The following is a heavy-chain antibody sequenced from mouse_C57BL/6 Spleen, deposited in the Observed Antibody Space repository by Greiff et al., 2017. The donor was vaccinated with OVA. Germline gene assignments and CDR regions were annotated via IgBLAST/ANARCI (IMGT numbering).Heavy chain of an antibody. Sequence: VQLQQPGAELVKPGASVKLSCKASGYTFTSYWMQWVKQRPGPGLEWIGEIDPSDSYTNYNQKFKGQATLTVDTSSSTAYMQLSSLTSEDSAVYYCARPLITTVVEGYFDVWGTGTTVTVTS. D-gene: IGHD1-1*01. CDR2: IDPSDSYT. CDR3: ARPLITTVVEGYFDV. V-gene: IGHV1-50*01. CDR1: GYTFTSYW. J-gene: IGHJ1*03.